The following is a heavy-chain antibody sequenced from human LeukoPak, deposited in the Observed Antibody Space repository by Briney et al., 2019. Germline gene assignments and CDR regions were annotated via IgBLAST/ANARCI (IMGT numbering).Heavy chain of an antibody. CDR2: INPSGDST. CDR3: ARDNSVGDNAWWFDP. J-gene: IGHJ5*02. Sequence: ASVKVSCKASGYTFTSYYMHWVRQAPGQGLEWMGIINPSGDSTSYAQKFQGRVTMTRDMSTSTDYMELSSLRPEDTAVYYCARDNSVGDNAWWFDPWGQGTLVTVSS. D-gene: IGHD1-26*01. V-gene: IGHV1-46*01. CDR1: GYTFTSYY.